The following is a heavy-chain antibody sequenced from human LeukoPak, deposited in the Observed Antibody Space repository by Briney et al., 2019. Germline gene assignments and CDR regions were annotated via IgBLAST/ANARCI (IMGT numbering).Heavy chain of an antibody. J-gene: IGHJ4*02. Sequence: GRSLRLSCAASGFTFSSYAMHWVRQAPGKGLEWVAVISYDGSNKYYADSVKGRFTISRDNGKNSLDLQMNSLRADDTAVYYCARDTLGEGEDANYAVYYFDYWGQGTVVTVSS. V-gene: IGHV3-30*04. CDR3: ARDTLGEGEDANYAVYYFDY. CDR1: GFTFSSYA. D-gene: IGHD4/OR15-4a*01. CDR2: ISYDGSNK.